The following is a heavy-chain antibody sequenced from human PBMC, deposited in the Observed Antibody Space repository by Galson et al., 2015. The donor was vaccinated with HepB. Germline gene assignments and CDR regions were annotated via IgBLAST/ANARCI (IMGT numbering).Heavy chain of an antibody. Sequence: SLRLSCAASGFTFSSYAMSWVRQAPGKGLEWVSAISGSGGSTYYADSVKGRFTISRDNSKNTLYLQMNSLRAEDTAVYYCAKDWSAGAARPIGPRDYWGQGTLVTVSS. V-gene: IGHV3-23*01. CDR3: AKDWSAGAARPIGPRDY. CDR2: ISGSGGST. D-gene: IGHD6-6*01. J-gene: IGHJ4*02. CDR1: GFTFSSYA.